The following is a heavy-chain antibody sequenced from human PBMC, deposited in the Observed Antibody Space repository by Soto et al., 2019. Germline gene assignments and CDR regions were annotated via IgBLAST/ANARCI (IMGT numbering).Heavy chain of an antibody. Sequence: SETLSLTCTVSGGSISSYYWSWIRQPPGKGLEWFGYIYYSGSTNYNPSLKSRVTISVDTSKNQFSLKLSSVTAADTAVYYCAFYGDLDAFDIWGQGTMVTVSS. CDR3: AFYGDLDAFDI. D-gene: IGHD4-17*01. CDR1: GGSISSYY. CDR2: IYYSGST. J-gene: IGHJ3*02. V-gene: IGHV4-59*01.